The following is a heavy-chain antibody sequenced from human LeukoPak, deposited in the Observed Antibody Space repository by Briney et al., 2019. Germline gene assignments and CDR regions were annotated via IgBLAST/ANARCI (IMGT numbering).Heavy chain of an antibody. D-gene: IGHD3-3*01. CDR2: INPNSGGT. J-gene: IGHJ6*03. CDR3: ARASVLRFLEWLLREDYYYYYMDV. Sequence: GASVKVSCKASGYTFTGYYMHWVRQAPGQGLEWMGWINPNSGGTNYAQKFQGRVTMTRDTSISTAYMELSRLRSDDTAVYYCARASVLRFLEWLLREDYYYYYMDVWGKGTTVTVSS. CDR1: GYTFTGYY. V-gene: IGHV1-2*02.